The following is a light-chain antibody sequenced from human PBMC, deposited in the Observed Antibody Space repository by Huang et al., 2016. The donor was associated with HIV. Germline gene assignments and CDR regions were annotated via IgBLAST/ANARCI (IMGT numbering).Light chain of an antibody. V-gene: IGKV3-15*01. CDR1: QNIDSD. Sequence: ETVMSQSPTTLSVSPGERVTLSRRASQNIDSDLAWYQQKPGQAPRLLIYGASTRATGIPARINGSGSETDFTLTINSLQSEDSAIYYCQQYNHWPPLTFGGGTKVEIK. CDR2: GAS. J-gene: IGKJ4*01. CDR3: QQYNHWPPLT.